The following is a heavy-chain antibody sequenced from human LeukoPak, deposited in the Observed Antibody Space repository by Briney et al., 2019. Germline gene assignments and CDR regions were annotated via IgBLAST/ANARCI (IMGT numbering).Heavy chain of an antibody. V-gene: IGHV3-7*03. Sequence: GGSLRLSCTASGFTFSGYSMNWIRQAPGKGLEWVASINHNGNVNYYVDSVKGRFTISRDNAKNSLYLQMSILRAEDTAVYFCARGGGLDVWGQGATVTVSS. CDR2: INHNGNVN. CDR1: GFTFSGYS. CDR3: ARGGGLDV. J-gene: IGHJ6*02. D-gene: IGHD3-16*01.